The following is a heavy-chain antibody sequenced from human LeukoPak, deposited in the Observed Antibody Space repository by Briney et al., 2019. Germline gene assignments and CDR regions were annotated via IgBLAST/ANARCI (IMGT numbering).Heavy chain of an antibody. V-gene: IGHV3-7*01. Sequence: GGSLRLSCAASGFTFSSYWMSWVRQAPGKGLEWVANIKKDGSEKYYVESVKGRFTISRDNAKNSLYLQMNSLRAEDTAVYYCARDIVGGGDDYWGQGTLVIVSS. CDR2: IKKDGSEK. CDR1: GFTFSSYW. CDR3: ARDIVGGGDDY. J-gene: IGHJ4*02. D-gene: IGHD2-21*02.